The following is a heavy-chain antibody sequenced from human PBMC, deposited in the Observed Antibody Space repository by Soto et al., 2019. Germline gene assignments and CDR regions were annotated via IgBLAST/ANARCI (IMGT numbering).Heavy chain of an antibody. J-gene: IGHJ4*02. D-gene: IGHD1-26*01. Sequence: QVQLVQSGAEVKKPGSSVKVSCKASGGTFSSYAISWVRQAPGQGLEWMGGIIPIFGTANYAQKFQGRVTITADKYTSQAYMQLLRLRAEDKAVYYCARDSWGGIVGATVFDYRGQGTLVSVSS. CDR1: GGTFSSYA. V-gene: IGHV1-69*06. CDR2: IIPIFGTA. CDR3: ARDSWGGIVGATVFDY.